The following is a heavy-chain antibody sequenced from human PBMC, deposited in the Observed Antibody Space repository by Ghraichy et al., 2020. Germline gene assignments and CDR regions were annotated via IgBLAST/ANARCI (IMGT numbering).Heavy chain of an antibody. D-gene: IGHD3-16*02. CDR2: IKQDGSEK. J-gene: IGHJ4*02. V-gene: IGHV3-7*03. CDR1: GFTFSSYW. CDR3: ARVGLTFGGVIVILHFDY. Sequence: GGSLRLSCAASGFTFSSYWMSWVRQAPGKGLEWVANIKQDGSEKYYVDSVKGRFTISRDNAKNSLYLQMNSLRAEDTAVYYCARVGLTFGGVIVILHFDYWGQGTLVTVSS.